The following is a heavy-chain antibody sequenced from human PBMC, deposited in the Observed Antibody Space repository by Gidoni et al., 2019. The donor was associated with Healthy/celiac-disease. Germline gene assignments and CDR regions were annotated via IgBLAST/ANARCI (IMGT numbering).Heavy chain of an antibody. CDR2: ISGSGGST. V-gene: IGHV3-23*01. CDR3: VKGCTNGVCYSY. CDR1: GFTFSSYA. J-gene: IGHJ4*02. D-gene: IGHD2-8*01. Sequence: EVQLLESGGGLVQPGGSLRLSCAASGFTFSSYAMSWVRQAPGKGLEWVSAISGSGGSTYYADSVKGRFTIPRDNSKNTLYLQMNSLRAEDTAVYYCVKGCTNGVCYSYWGQGTLVTVSS.